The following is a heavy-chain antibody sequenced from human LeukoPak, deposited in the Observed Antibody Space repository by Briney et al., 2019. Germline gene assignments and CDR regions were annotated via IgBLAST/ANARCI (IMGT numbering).Heavy chain of an antibody. V-gene: IGHV1-18*01. CDR1: GYTFTSYG. CDR2: ISAYNGNT. CDR3: ASTTYSSGWYLGVYYFDY. D-gene: IGHD6-19*01. J-gene: IGHJ4*02. Sequence: GASVKVSCKASGYTFTSYGISWVRQAPGQGLEWMGWISAYNGNTNYAQKLQGRVTMTTDTSTSTAYMELRSLRSDDTAVYYCASTTYSSGWYLGVYYFDYWGQGTPVTVSS.